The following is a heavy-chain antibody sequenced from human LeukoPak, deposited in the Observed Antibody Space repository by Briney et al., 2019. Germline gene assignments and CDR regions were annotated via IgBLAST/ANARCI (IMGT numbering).Heavy chain of an antibody. CDR2: ISSSSGYI. CDR3: ARDAGTSYSSGWYDY. Sequence: PGGSLRLSCAASGFTFTRFAMNWVRQAPGKGLEWVSSISSSSGYIYYADSVKGRFTISRDNAKNSLYLQMNSLRAEDTAVYYCARDAGTSYSSGWYDYWGQGTLVTVSS. J-gene: IGHJ4*02. V-gene: IGHV3-21*01. CDR1: GFTFTRFA. D-gene: IGHD6-19*01.